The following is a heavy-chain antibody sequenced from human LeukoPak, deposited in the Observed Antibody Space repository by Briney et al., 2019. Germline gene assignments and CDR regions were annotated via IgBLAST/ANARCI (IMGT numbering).Heavy chain of an antibody. CDR2: IYYSGST. CDR3: ARDGGDNSEGSWFDP. CDR1: GGSISSYY. V-gene: IGHV4-59*01. J-gene: IGHJ5*02. Sequence: PSETLSLTYTVSGGSISSYYWSWIRQPPGKGLEWIGYIYYSGSTNYNPSLKSRVTISVDTSKNQFSLKLSSVTAADTAVYYCARDGGDNSEGSWFDPWGQGTLVTVSS. D-gene: IGHD4-23*01.